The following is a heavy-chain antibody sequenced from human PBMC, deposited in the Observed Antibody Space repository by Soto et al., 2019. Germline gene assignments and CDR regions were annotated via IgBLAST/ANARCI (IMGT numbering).Heavy chain of an antibody. J-gene: IGHJ4*02. CDR3: ARDSDLNYDYVWGSYPPDYFDY. D-gene: IGHD3-16*02. V-gene: IGHV3-48*02. Sequence: GGSLRLSCAASGFTFSSYSMNWVRQAPGKGLEWVSYISSSSSTIYYADSVKGRFTISRDNAKNSLYLQMNSLRDEDTAVYYCARDSDLNYDYVWGSYPPDYFDYWGQGTLVTVSS. CDR1: GFTFSSYS. CDR2: ISSSSSTI.